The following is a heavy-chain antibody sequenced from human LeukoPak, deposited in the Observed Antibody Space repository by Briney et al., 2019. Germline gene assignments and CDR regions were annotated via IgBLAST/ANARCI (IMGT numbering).Heavy chain of an antibody. D-gene: IGHD1-26*01. J-gene: IGHJ6*03. CDR1: GFTFSSYA. CDR3: AKDLSVGANYYYYYMDV. CDR2: ISGSGGST. V-gene: IGHV3-23*01. Sequence: QPGGSLRLSRAASGFTFSSYAMSWVRQAPGKGLEWVSAISGSGGSTYYADSVKGRFTISRDNSKNTLYLQMNSLRAEDTAVYYCAKDLSVGANYYYYYMDVWGKGTTVTVSS.